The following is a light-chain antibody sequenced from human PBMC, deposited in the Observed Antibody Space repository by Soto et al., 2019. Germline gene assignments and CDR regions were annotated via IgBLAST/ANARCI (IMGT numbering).Light chain of an antibody. CDR3: LQRSSWPWT. Sequence: EIVLTQSPATLSLSPGEGATLSCRASQSISSFLAWYQQSPGQAPRLLIYDAFNRATGIPARFSGSGSGTDFTLTISSLEPEDFAVYYCLQRSSWPWTFGQGTKVDIK. J-gene: IGKJ1*01. CDR2: DAF. V-gene: IGKV3-11*01. CDR1: QSISSF.